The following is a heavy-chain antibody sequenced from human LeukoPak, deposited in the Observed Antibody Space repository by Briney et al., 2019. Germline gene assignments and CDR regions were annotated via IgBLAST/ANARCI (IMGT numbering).Heavy chain of an antibody. V-gene: IGHV4-34*01. CDR2: INHSGST. CDR1: GGSFSGYY. J-gene: IGHJ4*02. Sequence: SETLSLTCAVYGGSFSGYYWSWIRQPPGKGLEWIGEINHSGSTNYNPSLKSRVTISVDTSKNQFSLKLSSVTAADTAVYYCARVNDYVWGSYRYPLYFDYWGQGTLVTVSS. CDR3: ARVNDYVWGSYRYPLYFDY. D-gene: IGHD3-16*02.